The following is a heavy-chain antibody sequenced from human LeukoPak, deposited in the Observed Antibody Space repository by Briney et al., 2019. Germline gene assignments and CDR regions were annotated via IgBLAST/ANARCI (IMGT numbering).Heavy chain of an antibody. CDR2: VDPDGVT. CDR1: GFTVSINY. Sequence: GGSLRLSCVGSGFTVSINYMSWVRQAPGKGLEWVSLVDPDGVTSYADSVKGRFTISRDNSKNILYLQLTTLRAEDTAIYYCTKGTFDHWGQGTLVTVSS. J-gene: IGHJ3*01. CDR3: TKGTFDH. V-gene: IGHV3-53*01.